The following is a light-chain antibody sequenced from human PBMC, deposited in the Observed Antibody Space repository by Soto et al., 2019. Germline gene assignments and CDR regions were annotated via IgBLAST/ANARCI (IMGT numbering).Light chain of an antibody. CDR2: AAS. J-gene: IGKJ5*01. Sequence: DIQMTQSPSSLSASVGDRVTITCRASQSISTYLNWYQQKPGQAPKLLIYAASDLQSGVPSRFSGSGSGTDFTLTISSLQPEDFATYYCQQSYSTLLITFGQGTRLEIK. V-gene: IGKV1-39*01. CDR3: QQSYSTLLIT. CDR1: QSISTY.